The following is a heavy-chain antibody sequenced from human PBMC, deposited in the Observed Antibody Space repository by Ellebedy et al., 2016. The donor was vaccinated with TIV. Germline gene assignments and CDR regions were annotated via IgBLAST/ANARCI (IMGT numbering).Heavy chain of an antibody. Sequence: SVKVSCXASGGTFRSDAFSWVRQAPGERLEWMGRIIPILGIPNYAQKFQGRVTISADKSTSTVSLELSSLRSDDTALYYCARVSRWEAFDIWGQGTMVTVSS. J-gene: IGHJ3*02. CDR2: IIPILGIP. CDR1: GGTFRSDA. V-gene: IGHV1-69*04. CDR3: ARVSRWEAFDI. D-gene: IGHD1-26*01.